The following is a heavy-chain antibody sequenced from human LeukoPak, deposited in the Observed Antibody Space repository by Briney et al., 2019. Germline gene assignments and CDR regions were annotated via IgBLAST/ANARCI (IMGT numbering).Heavy chain of an antibody. CDR3: ARDRRISGWYFDL. J-gene: IGHJ2*01. CDR2: ISYDGSNK. CDR1: GFTFSSYA. V-gene: IGHV3-30*04. D-gene: IGHD3-10*01. Sequence: GGSLRLSCAASGFTFSSYAMHWVRQAPGKGLEWVAVISYDGSNKYYADSVKGRFTISRDNSKNTLYLQVNSLRAEDTAVYYYARDRRISGWYFDLWGRGTLVTVSP.